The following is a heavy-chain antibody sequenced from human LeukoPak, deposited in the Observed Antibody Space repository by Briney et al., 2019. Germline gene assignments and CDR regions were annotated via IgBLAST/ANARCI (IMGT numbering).Heavy chain of an antibody. CDR1: GYTFTGYY. CDR3: ARDFYYYDSSGYYPDY. J-gene: IGHJ4*02. V-gene: IGHV1-2*06. D-gene: IGHD3-22*01. CDR2: INPNSGGT. Sequence: ASVKVSCKASGYTFTGYYMHWVRQAPGQGLEWMGRINPNSGGTNYAQKLQGRVTMTTDTSTSTAYMELRSLRSDDTAVYYCARDFYYYDSSGYYPDYWGQGTLVTVSS.